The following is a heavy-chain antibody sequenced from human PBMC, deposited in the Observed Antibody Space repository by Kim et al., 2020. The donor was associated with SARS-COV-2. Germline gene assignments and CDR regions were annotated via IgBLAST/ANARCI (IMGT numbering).Heavy chain of an antibody. CDR1: GFTFSSYG. CDR3: AKDKRETMIGP. D-gene: IGHD3-22*01. J-gene: IGHJ5*02. Sequence: GGSLRLSCAASGFTFSSYGMHWVRQAPGKGLEWVAVISYDGSNKYYADSVKGRFTISRDNSKNTLYLQMNSLRAEDTAVYYCAKDKRETMIGPWGQGTLVTVSS. V-gene: IGHV3-30*18. CDR2: ISYDGSNK.